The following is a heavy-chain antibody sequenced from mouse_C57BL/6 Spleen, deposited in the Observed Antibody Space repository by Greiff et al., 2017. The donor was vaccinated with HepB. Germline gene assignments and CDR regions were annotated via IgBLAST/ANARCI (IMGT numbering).Heavy chain of an antibody. J-gene: IGHJ4*01. CDR1: GYTFTSYW. CDR3: AKERAMDY. CDR2: IDPSDIYT. V-gene: IGHV1-50*01. Sequence: QVQLQQPGAELVKPGASVKLSCKASGYTFTSYWMQWVKQRPGQGLEWIGEIDPSDIYTNYNQKFKGKATLTVDTSSSTAYMQLSSLTSEDSAVYYCAKERAMDYWGQGTSVTVSS. D-gene: IGHD6-2*01.